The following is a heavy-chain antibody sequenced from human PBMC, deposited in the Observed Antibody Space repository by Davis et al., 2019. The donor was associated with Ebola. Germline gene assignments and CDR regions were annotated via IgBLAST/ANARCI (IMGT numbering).Heavy chain of an antibody. D-gene: IGHD6-6*01. CDR2: INHSGST. Sequence: SETLSLTCAVYGGSFSGYYWSWIRQPPGKGLEWIGEINHSGSTNYNPSLKSRVTISVDTSKKQFSLKLTSVTAADTAVYYCAREYSRTYFDYWGQGTLVTVSS. J-gene: IGHJ4*02. CDR1: GGSFSGYY. CDR3: AREYSRTYFDY. V-gene: IGHV4-34*01.